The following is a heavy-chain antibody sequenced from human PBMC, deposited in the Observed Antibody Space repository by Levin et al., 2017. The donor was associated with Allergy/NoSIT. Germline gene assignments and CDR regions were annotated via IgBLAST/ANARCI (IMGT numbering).Heavy chain of an antibody. CDR1: GYTFTGYY. V-gene: IGHV1-2*02. CDR2: INPNNGGT. Sequence: KPGGSLRLSCKASGYTFTGYYMHWVRQAPGQGLEWMGWINPNNGGTNYAQEFQGRVTMTTDTSINTAYMELSRLRSDDTAVYYCAREGGARVVVVGVTQKSFDYWGRGILVTVSS. CDR3: AREGGARVVVVGVTQKSFDY. J-gene: IGHJ4*02. D-gene: IGHD2-15*01.